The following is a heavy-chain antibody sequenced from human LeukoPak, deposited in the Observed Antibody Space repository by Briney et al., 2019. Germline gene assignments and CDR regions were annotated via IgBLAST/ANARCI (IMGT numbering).Heavy chain of an antibody. Sequence: PSETLSLTCTVSGGSISGYYWSWLRQPPGKGLEGLAFIYYTGRTTYNPPLKSRVTISVDTSKNQFSLKLTSVTAAETAVYYCARGGTGKANWFDPWGQGTLVTVSS. CDR1: GGSISGYY. D-gene: IGHD1-1*01. CDR2: IYYTGRT. V-gene: IGHV4-59*01. J-gene: IGHJ5*02. CDR3: ARGGTGKANWFDP.